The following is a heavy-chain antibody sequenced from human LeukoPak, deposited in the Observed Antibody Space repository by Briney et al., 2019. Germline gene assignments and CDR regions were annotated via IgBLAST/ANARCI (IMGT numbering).Heavy chain of an antibody. CDR3: ARHGDYYDSSGFDY. V-gene: IGHV4-39*01. CDR1: GGSISSSSYY. CDR2: IYYSGST. D-gene: IGHD3-22*01. Sequence: SETLSLTCTVSGGSISSSSYYWGWIRQPPGKGLEWIGSIYYSGSTYYNPSLKSRVTISVDTSKNQFSLKLSSVTAADTAVYYCARHGDYYDSSGFDYWGQGTLFTVSS. J-gene: IGHJ4*02.